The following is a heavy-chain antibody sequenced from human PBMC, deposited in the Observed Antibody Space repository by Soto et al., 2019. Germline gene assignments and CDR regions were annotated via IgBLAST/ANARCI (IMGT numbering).Heavy chain of an antibody. Sequence: TLSLTCAVYGGSFSGYYWSWIRQPPGKGLEWIGEINHSGSTNYNPSLKSRVTISVDTSKNQFSLKLSSVTAADTAVYYRARGGGRGYSYGYYYYYGMDVWGQGTTVTVSS. CDR1: GGSFSGYY. V-gene: IGHV4-34*01. J-gene: IGHJ6*02. CDR3: ARGGGRGYSYGYYYYYGMDV. D-gene: IGHD5-18*01. CDR2: INHSGST.